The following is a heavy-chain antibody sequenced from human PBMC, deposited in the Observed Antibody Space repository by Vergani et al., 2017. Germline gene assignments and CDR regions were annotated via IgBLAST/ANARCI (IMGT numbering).Heavy chain of an antibody. V-gene: IGHV3-23*04. Sequence: RLVQSGGGLAHPGGSLRLSCAASGLPVSGFAFKTYAMIWVRQAPGKGLEWVSGSSATGDENTDYADSVKGRLTISRDNSKSTLFLKMHGLTSEDTAIYYGGLCANIGPRLPVYWGQGALVAVSS. CDR3: GLCANIGPRLPVY. CDR2: SSATGDENT. CDR1: GLPVSGFAFKTYA. J-gene: IGHJ4*02. D-gene: IGHD6-19*01.